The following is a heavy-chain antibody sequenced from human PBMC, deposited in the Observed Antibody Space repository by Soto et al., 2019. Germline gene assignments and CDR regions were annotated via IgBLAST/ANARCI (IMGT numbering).Heavy chain of an antibody. V-gene: IGHV1-18*01. CDR3: SREGGNVGTSDY. CDR2: ISPSNDNS. CDR1: GYAFTNYA. Sequence: GASVKVSCKAPGYAFTNYAVTWVRQAPGQGLEWMGWISPSNDNSYSAQKFQGRVTMSTETSSNTAYMELRRLTSDDTAVYYCSREGGNVGTSDYWGQGTLVTVSS. D-gene: IGHD3-16*01. J-gene: IGHJ4*02.